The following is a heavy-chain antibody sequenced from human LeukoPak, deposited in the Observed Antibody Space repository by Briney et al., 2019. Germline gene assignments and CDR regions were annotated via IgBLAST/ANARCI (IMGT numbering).Heavy chain of an antibody. D-gene: IGHD4-11*01. Sequence: GGSLRLSCAASGFTFSSYEMNWVRQAPGKGLEWVSSISSSSSYIYYADSVKGRFTISRDNAKNSLYLQMNSLRAEDTAVYYCARVTTLTTNIRFFDYWGQGTLVTVSS. V-gene: IGHV3-21*01. J-gene: IGHJ4*02. CDR3: ARVTTLTTNIRFFDY. CDR1: GFTFSSYE. CDR2: ISSSSSYI.